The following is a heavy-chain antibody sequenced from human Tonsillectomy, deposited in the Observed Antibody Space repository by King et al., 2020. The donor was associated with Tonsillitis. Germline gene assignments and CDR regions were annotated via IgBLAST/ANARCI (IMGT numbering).Heavy chain of an antibody. J-gene: IGHJ6*02. V-gene: IGHV5-51*01. CDR1: GYSFTNYW. Sequence: QLVQSGAEVKKPGESLKISCKASGYSFTNYWIGWVRQMPGKGLEWMGIIYPGDSDTRYSPSFQGQVTILADKSINTAYLQWSSLKASDTAMYYCARRVHIAADGNSYSGMDVWGQGTTVTVSS. D-gene: IGHD6-13*01. CDR3: ARRVHIAADGNSYSGMDV. CDR2: IYPGDSDT.